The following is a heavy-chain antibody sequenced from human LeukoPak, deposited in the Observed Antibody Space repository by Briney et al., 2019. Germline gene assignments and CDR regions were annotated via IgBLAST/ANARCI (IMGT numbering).Heavy chain of an antibody. D-gene: IGHD3-10*01. CDR2: FDPEDGET. Sequence: ASVKVSCKVSGYTLTELSMHWVRQAPGKGLGWMGGFDPEDGETIYAQKFQGRVTMTEDTSTDTAYMELSSLRSEDTAVCYCATDNKGYYLEPFDYWGQGTLVTVSS. CDR1: GYTLTELS. V-gene: IGHV1-24*01. J-gene: IGHJ4*02. CDR3: ATDNKGYYLEPFDY.